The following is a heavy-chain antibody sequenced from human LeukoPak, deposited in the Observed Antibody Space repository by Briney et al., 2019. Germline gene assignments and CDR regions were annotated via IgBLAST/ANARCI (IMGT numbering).Heavy chain of an antibody. Sequence: GGSLRLSCAASGFTFSSYSMNWVRQAPGKGLEWVSSISSSSSYIYYADSVKGRFTISRDNAKNSLYLQMNSLRAEDTAVYYCASGFGYGGAFDIWGQGTMVTVSS. CDR3: ASGFGYGGAFDI. D-gene: IGHD3-22*01. CDR1: GFTFSSYS. V-gene: IGHV3-21*01. J-gene: IGHJ3*02. CDR2: ISSSSSYI.